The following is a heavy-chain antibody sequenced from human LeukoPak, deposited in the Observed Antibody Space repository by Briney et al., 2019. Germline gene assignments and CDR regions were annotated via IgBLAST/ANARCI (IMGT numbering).Heavy chain of an antibody. CDR1: GGAISSNY. Sequence: PSETLSLTCTVSGGAISSNYWSWVRQPPGKGPEWIGYTYYSGNSYYNPSLKSRVTISVDTSKNQFSLKLSSVTAADTAVYYCARHYCSSSSCYAGFDYWGQGTLVTVSS. CDR3: ARHYCSSSSCYAGFDY. CDR2: TYYSGNS. J-gene: IGHJ4*02. D-gene: IGHD2-2*01. V-gene: IGHV4-59*01.